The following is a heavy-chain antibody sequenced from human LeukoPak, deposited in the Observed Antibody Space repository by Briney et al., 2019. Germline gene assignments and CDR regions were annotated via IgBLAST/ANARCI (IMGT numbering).Heavy chain of an antibody. CDR2: ISGSGGSS. D-gene: IGHD6-19*01. CDR3: AKDSSGWYGGFDY. V-gene: IGHV3-23*01. Sequence: GGSLRLSCAASGFTFSSYAMSWVRQAPGKGLEWVSAISGSGGSSYYADSVKGRFTISRDNSKNTLYLQMNSLRAEDTAVYYCAKDSSGWYGGFDYWGQGTLVTVSS. J-gene: IGHJ4*02. CDR1: GFTFSSYA.